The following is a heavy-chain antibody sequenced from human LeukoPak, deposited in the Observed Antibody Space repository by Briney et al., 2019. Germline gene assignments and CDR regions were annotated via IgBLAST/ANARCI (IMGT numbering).Heavy chain of an antibody. V-gene: IGHV3-64*01. CDR2: ISNNGGST. CDR3: AKDGIEVVVVAATDY. Sequence: GGSLRLSCAASGFTLSSYSMHWVRQAPGKGLEFVSAISNNGGSTYYANSVKGRFTISRDNSKNTLYLQMNSLRAEDTAVYYCAKDGIEVVVVAATDYWGQGTLVTVSS. J-gene: IGHJ4*02. CDR1: GFTLSSYS. D-gene: IGHD2-15*01.